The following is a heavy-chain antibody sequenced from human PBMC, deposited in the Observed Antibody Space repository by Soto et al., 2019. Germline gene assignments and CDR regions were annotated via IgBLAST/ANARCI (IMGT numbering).Heavy chain of an antibody. CDR1: GGSISSSSYY. Sequence: SETLSLTCTVSGGSISSSSYYWVLIRQPPGKGLEWIGSIYYSGSTYYNPSLKSRVTISVDTSKNQFSLKLSSVTAADTAVYYCARQGWLLIGVWFDPWGQGTLVTVSS. V-gene: IGHV4-39*01. J-gene: IGHJ5*02. D-gene: IGHD1-26*01. CDR2: IYYSGST. CDR3: ARQGWLLIGVWFDP.